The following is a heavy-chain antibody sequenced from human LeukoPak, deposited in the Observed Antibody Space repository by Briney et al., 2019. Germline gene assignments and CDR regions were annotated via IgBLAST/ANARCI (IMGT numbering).Heavy chain of an antibody. CDR2: IKQDVSEK. CDR1: GFTFSSYW. J-gene: IGHJ4*02. D-gene: IGHD3-22*01. Sequence: PGGSLRLSCAASGFTFSSYWMSWVRQAPGKGLEWGSTIKQDVSEKYYVDSVKGRFTISSDNAKNSLYLQMNSLRAEDTAVYYCARFGYYYPYFDYWGQGTLVTVSS. V-gene: IGHV3-7*01. CDR3: ARFGYYYPYFDY.